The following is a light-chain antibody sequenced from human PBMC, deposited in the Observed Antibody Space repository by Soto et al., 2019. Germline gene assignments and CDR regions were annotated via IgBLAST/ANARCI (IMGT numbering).Light chain of an antibody. CDR2: DAS. J-gene: IGKJ4*01. CDR3: QQFSSYPLT. Sequence: EIVLTQSASTLSLSAGERATLSWRASQTVRNNYLAWYQQKHGQAPRLLIYDASSRATGIPDRFSGGGYGTDFNLTISRLETEDFAVYYCQQFSSYPLTFGGGTKVDIK. CDR1: QTVRNNY. V-gene: IGKV3-20*01.